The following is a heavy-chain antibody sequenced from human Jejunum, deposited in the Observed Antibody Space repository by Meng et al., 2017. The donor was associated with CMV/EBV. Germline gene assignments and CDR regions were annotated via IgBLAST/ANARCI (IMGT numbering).Heavy chain of an antibody. CDR2: ISVAGYSP. Sequence: SRFNVDTYAMRCARQAPGRRLEMISGISVAGYSPYYADSVTSPFNVSRDNAKNTLYLQMHRVRADDTAVYYCAKDPGINWDFFFDSWGQGTLVTVSS. D-gene: IGHD1-1*01. CDR3: AKDPGINWDFFFDS. CDR1: RFNVDTYA. V-gene: IGHV3-23*01. J-gene: IGHJ4*01.